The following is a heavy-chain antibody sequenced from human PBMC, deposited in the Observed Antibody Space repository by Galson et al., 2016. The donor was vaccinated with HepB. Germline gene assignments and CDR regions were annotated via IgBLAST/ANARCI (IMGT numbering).Heavy chain of an antibody. J-gene: IGHJ4*02. V-gene: IGHV3-21*01. D-gene: IGHD3-16*02. CDR3: ARDVRVWGNCRFDY. Sequence: SLRLSCAASGFTFSGYSMSWLRQAPGKGLEWVSSISSGSSYIYYAASVKGRFTVSRNNAWNSLSLQMHSLRAEDTAIYYCARDVRVWGNCRFDYRGRGTLVTVS. CDR2: ISSGSSYI. CDR1: GFTFSGYS.